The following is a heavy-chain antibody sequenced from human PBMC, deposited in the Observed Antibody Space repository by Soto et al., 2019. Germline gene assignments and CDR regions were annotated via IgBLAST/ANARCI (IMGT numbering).Heavy chain of an antibody. D-gene: IGHD3-10*01. CDR1: GGSFSGYY. CDR2: INHSGST. Sequence: PSETLSLTCAVYGGSFSGYYWSWIRQPPGKGLEWIGEINHSGSTNYNPSLKSRVTISVDTSKNQFSLKLSSVTAADTAVYYCAGTLHPMMVRGTNWFDPWGQGTLVTVSS. CDR3: AGTLHPMMVRGTNWFDP. J-gene: IGHJ5*02. V-gene: IGHV4-34*01.